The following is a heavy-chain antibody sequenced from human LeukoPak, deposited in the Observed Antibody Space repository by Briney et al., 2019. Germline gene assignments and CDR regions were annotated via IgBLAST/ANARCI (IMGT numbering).Heavy chain of an antibody. J-gene: IGHJ4*02. Sequence: ASVKVSCKASGGTFSSYAISWVRQAPGQGLEWMGGIIPIFGTANYAQKFRGRVTITADESTSTAYMELSSLRSEDTAVYYCARSTDIVVVVARSALDYWGQGTLVTVSS. CDR1: GGTFSSYA. CDR3: ARSTDIVVVVARSALDY. D-gene: IGHD2-15*01. CDR2: IIPIFGTA. V-gene: IGHV1-69*13.